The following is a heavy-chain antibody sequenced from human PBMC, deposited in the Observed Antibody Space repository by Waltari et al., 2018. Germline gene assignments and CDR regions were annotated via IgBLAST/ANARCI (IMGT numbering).Heavy chain of an antibody. J-gene: IGHJ5*02. CDR1: GASMRTTNYY. CDR3: TKSGNSYTNSNFFDP. CDR2: VYYTGKT. V-gene: IGHV4-39*02. D-gene: IGHD6-25*01. Sequence: QVQESGPGLVKTSETLSLTCTVSGASMRTTNYYWAWVRQSPERGLEWLGSVYYTGKTWYNPSLDSRVSLSVDSSKSLFSLRLRSLTAADTAVYFCTKSGNSYTNSNFFDPWGQGLLVTVSS.